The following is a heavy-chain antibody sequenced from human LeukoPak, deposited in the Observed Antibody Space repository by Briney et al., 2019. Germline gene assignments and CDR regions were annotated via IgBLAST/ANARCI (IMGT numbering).Heavy chain of an antibody. J-gene: IGHJ3*02. D-gene: IGHD2-2*01. CDR1: GFSFTNYW. CDR3: ARVYCSSISCYSLGAFDI. CDR2: IYTGDSDT. Sequence: RGESLKISCQGSGFSFTNYWIGWVRQTPGKGLEWMGIIYTGDSDTRYSPSFQGQVTISADKSISTAYLQWSSLKASDTAMYYCARVYCSSISCYSLGAFDIWGQGTMVTVSS. V-gene: IGHV5-51*01.